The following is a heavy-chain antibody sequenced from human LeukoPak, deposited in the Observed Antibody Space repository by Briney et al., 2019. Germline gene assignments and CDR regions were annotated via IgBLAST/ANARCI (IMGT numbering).Heavy chain of an antibody. CDR1: GFIFSSYG. CDR2: ISSSSSTI. Sequence: GGSLRLSRAASGFIFSSYGMTWVRQAPGKGLEWVSYISSSSSTIYYGDSVKGRFTISRDNAENSLYLQMNGLRAEDTAVYFCARNGASSGRPYHLDYWGQGTLVTVSS. CDR3: ARNGASSGRPYHLDY. V-gene: IGHV3-48*01. D-gene: IGHD6-19*01. J-gene: IGHJ4*02.